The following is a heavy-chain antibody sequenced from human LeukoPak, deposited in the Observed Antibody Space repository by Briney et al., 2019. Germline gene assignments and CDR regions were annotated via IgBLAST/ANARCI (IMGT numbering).Heavy chain of an antibody. V-gene: IGHV3-30*18. D-gene: IGHD3-10*01. CDR3: AKDPHYYGSGSYGDYFDY. CDR2: ISYDGSNK. CDR1: GFTFRSYG. J-gene: IGHJ4*02. Sequence: GRSLRLSCAASGFTFRSYGMHWVRQAPGKGLEWVAVISYDGSNKYYADSVKGRFTISRDNSKNTLYLQMNSLRAEDTAVYYCAKDPHYYGSGSYGDYFDYWGQGTLVTVSS.